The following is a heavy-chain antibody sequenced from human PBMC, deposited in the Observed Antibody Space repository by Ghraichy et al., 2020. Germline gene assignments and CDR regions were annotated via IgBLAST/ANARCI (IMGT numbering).Heavy chain of an antibody. J-gene: IGHJ4*02. D-gene: IGHD6-13*01. CDR3: ARDSYSSRVLDY. CDR2: IYYSGST. CDR1: GGSISSGGYY. V-gene: IGHV4-31*03. Sequence: SETLSLTCTVSGGSISSGGYYWSWIRQHPGKGLEWIGYIYYSGSTYYNPSLKSRVTISVDTSKNQFSLKLSSVTAADTAVYYCARDSYSSRVLDYWGQGTLVTVSS.